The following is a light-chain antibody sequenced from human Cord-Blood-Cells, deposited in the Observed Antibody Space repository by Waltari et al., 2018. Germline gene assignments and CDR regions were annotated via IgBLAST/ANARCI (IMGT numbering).Light chain of an antibody. Sequence: DIQMTQSPSSLSASVGDRVTIPCQASQDISNYLNWYQQKPGKATKLLIYDASNLETGVPSRFSGSGSGTDFTFTISSLQPEDIATYYCQQYDNLPRYTFGQGTKLEIK. J-gene: IGKJ2*01. V-gene: IGKV1-33*01. CDR1: QDISNY. CDR2: DAS. CDR3: QQYDNLPRYT.